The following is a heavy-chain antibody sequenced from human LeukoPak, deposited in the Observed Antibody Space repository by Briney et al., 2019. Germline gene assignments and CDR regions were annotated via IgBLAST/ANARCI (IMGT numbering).Heavy chain of an antibody. J-gene: IGHJ5*02. V-gene: IGHV1-69*13. D-gene: IGHD2-2*02. Sequence: SVKVSCKASGYTFTGYYIHWVRQAPGQGLEWMGGIIPIFGTSNYAQKFQGRVTITADESTRTAYMELSSLRSEDTAVYYCARVTGGRYCSTTSCYMRGWFDPWGQGTLVTVSS. CDR3: ARVTGGRYCSTTSCYMRGWFDP. CDR1: GYTFTGYY. CDR2: IIPIFGTS.